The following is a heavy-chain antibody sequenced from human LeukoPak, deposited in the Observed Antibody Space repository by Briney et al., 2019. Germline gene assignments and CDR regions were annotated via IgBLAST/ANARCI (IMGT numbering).Heavy chain of an antibody. J-gene: IGHJ4*02. CDR1: GFSISSGYY. CDR3: ARARSGWYYFDY. V-gene: IGHV4-4*07. D-gene: IGHD6-19*01. Sequence: PSETLSLTCTVSGFSISSGYYWSWIRQPAGKGLEWIGRIYTSGSTNYNPSLKSRVTMSVDTSKNQFSLKLSSVTAADTAVYYCARARSGWYYFDYWGQGTLVTVSS. CDR2: IYTSGST.